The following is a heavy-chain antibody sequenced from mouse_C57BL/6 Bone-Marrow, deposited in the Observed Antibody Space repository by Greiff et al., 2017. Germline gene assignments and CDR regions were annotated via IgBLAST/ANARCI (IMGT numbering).Heavy chain of an antibody. Sequence: EVMLVESGGGLVQPGGSMKLSCVASGFTFSNYWMNWVRQSPEKGLEWVAQIRLKSDNYATHYAESVKGRFTISRDDSKSSVYLQMNNLRAEDTGIYYCTGRTGTDFDYWGQGTTLTVSS. CDR2: IRLKSDNYAT. V-gene: IGHV6-3*01. J-gene: IGHJ2*01. D-gene: IGHD4-1*01. CDR1: GFTFSNYW. CDR3: TGRTGTDFDY.